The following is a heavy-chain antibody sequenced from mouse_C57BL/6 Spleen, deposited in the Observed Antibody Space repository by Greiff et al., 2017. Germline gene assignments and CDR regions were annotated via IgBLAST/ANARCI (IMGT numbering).Heavy chain of an antibody. J-gene: IGHJ4*01. CDR2: IWSGGST. V-gene: IGHV2-2*01. Sequence: VQLQQSGPGLVQPSQSLSITCTVSGFSLTSYGVHWVRQSPGKGLEWLGVIWSGGSTDYNAAFISRLSISKDNYKSQVFFKMNSLQADDTAIYYCARGDYSNPYAMDYWGQGTSVTVSA. CDR1: GFSLTSYG. D-gene: IGHD2-5*01. CDR3: ARGDYSNPYAMDY.